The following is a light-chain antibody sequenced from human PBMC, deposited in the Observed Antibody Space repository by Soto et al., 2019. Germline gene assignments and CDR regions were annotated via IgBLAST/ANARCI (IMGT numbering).Light chain of an antibody. J-gene: IGKJ5*01. Sequence: EIVLTQSPGTLSLSPGERATLSCRASQSVSSSYLAWYQQKPGQAPRLLIYGASSRATCIPDRFSGCGFGTVFTLTISRLEPEDFAVYYCQQYGSSPITFGQGTRLEIK. CDR1: QSVSSSY. CDR3: QQYGSSPIT. V-gene: IGKV3-20*01. CDR2: GAS.